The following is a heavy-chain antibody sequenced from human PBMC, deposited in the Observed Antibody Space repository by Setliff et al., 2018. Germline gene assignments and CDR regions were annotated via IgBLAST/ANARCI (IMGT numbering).Heavy chain of an antibody. V-gene: IGHV3-30-3*01. D-gene: IGHD6-13*01. CDR1: GFTFSNYG. CDR2: ISYDGYDT. CDR3: ARELSSSWSDY. J-gene: IGHJ4*02. Sequence: GGSLRLSCAVSGFTFSNYGFHWVRQAPGKGLEWVAAISYDGYDTNYAGSVKGRSTVSRDNSKNTLYLQMNSLRPDDTAVYFCARELSSSWSDYWGQGTLVTVSS.